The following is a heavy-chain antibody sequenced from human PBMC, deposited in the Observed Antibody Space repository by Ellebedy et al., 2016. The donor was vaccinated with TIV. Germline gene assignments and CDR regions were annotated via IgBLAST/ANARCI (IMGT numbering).Heavy chain of an antibody. CDR3: ASHKDVLGGD. J-gene: IGHJ4*02. D-gene: IGHD4-23*01. CDR2: IGSSISTI. CDR1: GFSFSTHS. V-gene: IGHV3-48*04. Sequence: GESLKISXAASGFSFSTHSMTWVRQAPGKGLEWVSYIGSSISTIYYADSVKGRFTISRDNAKNSLFLQMNSLRAEDTAVYFCASHKDVLGGDWGQGTLVTVSS.